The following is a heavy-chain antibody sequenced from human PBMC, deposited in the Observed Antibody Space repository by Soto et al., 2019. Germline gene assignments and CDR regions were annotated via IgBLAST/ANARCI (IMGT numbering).Heavy chain of an antibody. CDR3: AREGINNYNEYYFDS. CDR1: GFTFSSYS. V-gene: IGHV3-21*01. J-gene: IGHJ4*02. D-gene: IGHD4-4*01. CDR2: ISGSGNYT. Sequence: GGSLRLSCAASGFTFSSYSMNWVRQAPGKGLEWVSSISGSGNYTHYADFLRGRFTISRDNAKTSLYLQMNSLRAEDTAVYYCAREGINNYNEYYFDSWGQGTVVTISS.